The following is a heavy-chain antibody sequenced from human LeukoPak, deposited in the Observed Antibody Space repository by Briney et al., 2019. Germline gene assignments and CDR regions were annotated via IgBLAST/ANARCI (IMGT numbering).Heavy chain of an antibody. CDR3: ARDGYYYDSSGYYHVNWLDP. V-gene: IGHV3-74*01. CDR2: IDNDGSGT. D-gene: IGHD3-22*01. Sequence: QPGGSLRLSCAASGFTFSNYWMHWVRQAPGKGLVWVSRIDNDGSGTSYADSVKGRFIISRDNAKNTLYLQMNSLRAEDTAVYHCARDGYYYDSSGYYHVNWLDPWGQGTLVTVSS. J-gene: IGHJ5*02. CDR1: GFTFSNYW.